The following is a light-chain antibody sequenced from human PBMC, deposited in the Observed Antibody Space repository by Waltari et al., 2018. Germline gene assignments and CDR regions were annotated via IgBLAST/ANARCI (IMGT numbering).Light chain of an antibody. CDR1: QSVSSGY. CDR2: GAS. Sequence: EIVFTQSPGTLSLSPGERATLSCRASQSVSSGYLAWYQQKPGQPPRFRIYGASSRATGIPYRFSGSGSGTDFTLTISRLEPEDFAVYFCQQYSSSPITFGQGTRLEIK. J-gene: IGKJ5*01. CDR3: QQYSSSPIT. V-gene: IGKV3-20*01.